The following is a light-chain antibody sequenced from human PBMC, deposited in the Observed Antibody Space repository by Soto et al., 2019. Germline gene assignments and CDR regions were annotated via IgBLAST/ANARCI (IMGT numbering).Light chain of an antibody. CDR1: QSISNW. J-gene: IGKJ1*01. CDR2: DAS. Sequence: DIHMTQSPSTLPASVVDRVTITCRASQSISNWLAWYQQKPGKAPNLLIYDASSLQSGVPSRFSGSGFGTEFTLTISSLQPGDFATYYCQQYSSRSTFGQGTKVDI. V-gene: IGKV1-5*01. CDR3: QQYSSRST.